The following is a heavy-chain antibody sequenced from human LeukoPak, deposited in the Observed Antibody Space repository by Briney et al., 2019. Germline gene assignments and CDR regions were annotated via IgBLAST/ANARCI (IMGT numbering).Heavy chain of an antibody. D-gene: IGHD5-24*01. J-gene: IGHJ3*02. Sequence: SETLSLTCTVSGYSISSGYYWGWIRQPPGNGLDWIGSIYQSGSTYYNPSLKNRDTIPVDTSKNQFSLKLNSVTAPDRGVFFCARDVRWLPGAFDIWGQGTMVTVSS. V-gene: IGHV4-38-2*02. CDR1: GYSISSGYY. CDR2: IYQSGST. CDR3: ARDVRWLPGAFDI.